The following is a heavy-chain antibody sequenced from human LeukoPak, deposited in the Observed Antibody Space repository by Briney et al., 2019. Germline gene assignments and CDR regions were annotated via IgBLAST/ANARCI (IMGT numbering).Heavy chain of an antibody. CDR1: GGSFSGYY. V-gene: IGHV4-34*01. CDR3: ARHTDY. J-gene: IGHJ4*02. Sequence: SETLSLTCAVYGGSFSGYYWSWIRQPPGKGLEWIGEINHSGSTNYNPSLKSRVTISVDTSKNQFSLKLSSVTAADTAVYYCARHTDYWGQGTLVTVSS. CDR2: INHSGST.